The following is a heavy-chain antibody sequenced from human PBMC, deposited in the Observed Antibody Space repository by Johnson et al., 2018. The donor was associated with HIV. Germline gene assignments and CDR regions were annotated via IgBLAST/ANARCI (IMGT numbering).Heavy chain of an antibody. V-gene: IGHV3-30*02. CDR3: AKGGRFDAFDI. CDR2: IHYDGSNK. Sequence: QVQLVESGGGVVQPGRSLRLSCAASGFPFSSYGMHWFRQAPGKGLEWVAFIHYDGSNKNYADSWKGRFTISRANSKNTLYLQMNSRSAEDTAVYYCAKGGRFDAFDIWGQGTMVTVSS. CDR1: GFPFSSYG. D-gene: IGHD3-16*01. J-gene: IGHJ3*02.